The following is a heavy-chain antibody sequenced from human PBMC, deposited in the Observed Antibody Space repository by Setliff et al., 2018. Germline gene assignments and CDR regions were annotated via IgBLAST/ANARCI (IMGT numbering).Heavy chain of an antibody. CDR1: GASIRSYY. CDR2: RYFSVST. Sequence: SETLSLTCTVSGASIRSYYWSWFRQPAGKGLEWIGRRYFSVSTKFNPSLKSRVSISVDKSKNQFSLKLTSVIAADTAVYYFARDNPIVGATDYWGQGILVTVSS. V-gene: IGHV4-4*07. D-gene: IGHD1-26*01. J-gene: IGHJ4*02. CDR3: ARDNPIVGATDY.